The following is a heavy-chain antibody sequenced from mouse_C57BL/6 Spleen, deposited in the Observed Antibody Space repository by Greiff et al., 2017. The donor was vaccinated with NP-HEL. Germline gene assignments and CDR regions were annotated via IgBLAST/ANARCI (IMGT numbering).Heavy chain of an antibody. CDR1: GYSITSGYD. D-gene: IGHD2-3*01. CDR3: ARGDDGYYAGFAY. CDR2: ISYSGST. J-gene: IGHJ3*01. V-gene: IGHV3-1*01. Sequence: DVKLQESGPGMVKPSQSLSLTCTVTGYSITSGYDWHWIRHFPGNKLEWMGYISYSGSTNYNPSLKSRISITHDTSKNHFFLKLNSVTTEDTATYYCARGDDGYYAGFAYWGQGTLVTVSA.